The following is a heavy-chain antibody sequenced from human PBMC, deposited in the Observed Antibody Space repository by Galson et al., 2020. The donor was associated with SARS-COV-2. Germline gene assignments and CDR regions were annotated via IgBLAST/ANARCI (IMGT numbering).Heavy chain of an antibody. CDR2: VSYSGRT. CDR3: ATDVARRRLFDP. CDR1: GGSISRSPYY. Sequence: ASETLSLTCTVSGGSISRSPYYWGWIRQPPGKGLEWIGSVSYSGRTSYNPSLKSRVTISLDTSKNQFSLRLHSVTAADTAVYYCATDVARRRLFDPWGQGTRVTVSS. J-gene: IGHJ5*02. V-gene: IGHV4-39*07. D-gene: IGHD5-12*01.